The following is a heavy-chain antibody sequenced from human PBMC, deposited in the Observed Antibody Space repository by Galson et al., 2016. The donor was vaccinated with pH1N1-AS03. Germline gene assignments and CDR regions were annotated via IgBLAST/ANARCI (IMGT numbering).Heavy chain of an antibody. D-gene: IGHD5-18*01. J-gene: IGHJ4*02. CDR1: GFTFSTYA. V-gene: IGHV3-64*01. Sequence: SLRLSCAASGFTFSTYAMHWVRQAPGKGLEYLSTISSNGGSTYYANSVKGRFTISRDNSKNTLYLQMGSLRAEDMAVYYCARAGHTAVAAASFDYWGQGTLVTVSS. CDR2: ISSNGGST. CDR3: ARAGHTAVAAASFDY.